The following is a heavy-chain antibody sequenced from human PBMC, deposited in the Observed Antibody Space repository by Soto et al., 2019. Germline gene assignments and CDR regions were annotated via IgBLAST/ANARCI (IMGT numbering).Heavy chain of an antibody. CDR3: ARSPYSSGYYYPIDY. CDR1: GYTLIMYY. CDR2: INPSGGST. D-gene: IGHD3-22*01. V-gene: IGHV1-46*01. J-gene: IGHJ4*02. Sequence: ASVKVSCKASGYTLIMYYIHWMRQAPGQGLEWMGLINPSGGSTTYAQKFQGRVTMTRDTSTSTVYMDLSSLRSEDTAVYYCARSPYSSGYYYPIDYWGQGTQVTVSS.